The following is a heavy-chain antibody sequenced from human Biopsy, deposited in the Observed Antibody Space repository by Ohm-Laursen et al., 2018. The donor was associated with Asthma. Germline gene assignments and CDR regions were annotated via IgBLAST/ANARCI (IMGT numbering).Heavy chain of an antibody. CDR1: GSTFSSYG. J-gene: IGHJ4*02. D-gene: IGHD2-15*01. CDR3: GIVVAANPFQGDC. Sequence: SLRLSCAASGSTFSSYGMHWVRQAPGKGLEWVAVISYDGSITHYADSVKGRFTISRDNSKNTVYLDISSLRIEDTAVFYCGIVVAANPFQGDCWGQGTLVTVSS. CDR2: ISYDGSIT. V-gene: IGHV3-30*03.